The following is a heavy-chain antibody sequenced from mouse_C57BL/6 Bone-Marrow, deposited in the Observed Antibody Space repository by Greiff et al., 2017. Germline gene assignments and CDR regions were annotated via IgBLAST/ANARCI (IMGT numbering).Heavy chain of an antibody. CDR3: ARDYGSHYYAMDY. V-gene: IGHV1-69*01. CDR1: GYTFTSYW. CDR2: IDPSDSYT. J-gene: IGHJ4*01. D-gene: IGHD1-1*01. Sequence: VQLQQPGAELVMPGASVKLSCKASGYTFTSYWMHWVKQRPGQGLEWIGEIDPSDSYTNYNQKFKGKSTLTVDKSSSTAYMQLSSLTSEDSAVYYCARDYGSHYYAMDYWGQGTSVTVSS.